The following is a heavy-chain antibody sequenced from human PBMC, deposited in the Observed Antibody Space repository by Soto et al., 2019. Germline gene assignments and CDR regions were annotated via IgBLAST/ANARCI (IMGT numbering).Heavy chain of an antibody. CDR3: ARVGYSSSSVLDY. CDR1: GVTFSSYA. CDR2: IIPIFGTA. Sequence: ASVKVSCKASGVTFSSYAISWVRQAPGQGLEWMGGIIPIFGTANYAQKFQGRVTITADESTSTAYMELSSLRSEDTAVYYCARVGYSSSSVLDYWGQGTLVTVSS. J-gene: IGHJ4*02. V-gene: IGHV1-69*13. D-gene: IGHD6-6*01.